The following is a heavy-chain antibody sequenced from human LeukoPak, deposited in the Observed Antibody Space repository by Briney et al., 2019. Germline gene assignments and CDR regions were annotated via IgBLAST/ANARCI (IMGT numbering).Heavy chain of an antibody. CDR2: INPNSGGT. CDR3: ARETKRYFDWFRRTNWSDP. D-gene: IGHD3-9*01. Sequence: ASVKVSCKASGYTFTGYYMHWVRQAPGQGLEWMGWINPNSGGTNYAQKFQGRVTMTRDTSISTAYMELSRLRSDDTAVYYCARETKRYFDWFRRTNWSDPWGQGTLVTVSS. V-gene: IGHV1-2*02. CDR1: GYTFTGYY. J-gene: IGHJ5*02.